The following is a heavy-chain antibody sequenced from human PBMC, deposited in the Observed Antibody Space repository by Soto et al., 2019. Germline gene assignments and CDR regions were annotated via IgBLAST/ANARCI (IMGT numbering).Heavy chain of an antibody. CDR3: ARLPQGSAGSLGYFDY. V-gene: IGHV3-30-3*01. J-gene: IGHJ4*02. D-gene: IGHD6-13*01. CDR1: GFTFSSYA. CDR2: ISYDGSNK. Sequence: QVQLVESGGGVVQPGRSLRLSCAASGFTFSSYAMHWVRQAPGKGLEWVAVISYDGSNKYYADSVKGRFTISRDNSKNTMYRQMNSLRAEDTAVYYCARLPQGSAGSLGYFDYWGQGTLVTVSS.